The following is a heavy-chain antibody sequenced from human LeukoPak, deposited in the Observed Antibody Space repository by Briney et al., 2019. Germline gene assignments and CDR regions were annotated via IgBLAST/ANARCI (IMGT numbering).Heavy chain of an antibody. J-gene: IGHJ3*02. CDR2: ISGSGGST. D-gene: IGHD3-22*01. CDR3: AKQFYYDSAYDAFDI. Sequence: GGSLRLSCAASGLTFSSYAMSWVRQAPGKGLEWVSAISGSGGSTYYADSVKGRFTISRDNSKNTLYLQMNNLRAEDTAVYYCAKQFYYDSAYDAFDIWGQGTILTVSS. V-gene: IGHV3-23*01. CDR1: GLTFSSYA.